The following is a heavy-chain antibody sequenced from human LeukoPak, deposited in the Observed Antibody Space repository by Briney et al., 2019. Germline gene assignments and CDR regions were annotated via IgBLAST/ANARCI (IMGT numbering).Heavy chain of an antibody. V-gene: IGHV3-7*01. CDR2: INQDGSEK. J-gene: IGHJ6*03. CDR1: GFTFSSYD. D-gene: IGHD3-3*01. Sequence: GGTLRLSCAASGFTFSSYDMNWVRQAPGKGLEWVANINQDGSEKYYVDSVKGRLTISRDNAKNSLYLQMNSLRAEDTAVYYCARDQGFSYYYYYMDVWGKGTTVTVSS. CDR3: ARDQGFSYYYYYMDV.